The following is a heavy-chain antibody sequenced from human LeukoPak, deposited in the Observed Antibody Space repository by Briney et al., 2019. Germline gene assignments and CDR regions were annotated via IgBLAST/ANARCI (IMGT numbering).Heavy chain of an antibody. CDR1: GFTFSDYY. V-gene: IGHV3-11*01. J-gene: IGHJ5*02. Sequence: GGSLRLSCAASGFTFSDYYMSWIRQAPGKGLEWVSYISSSGSTIYYADSVKGRFTISRDNAKNSLYLQMNSLRAEDTAVYYCARDFSSVAGTMGWFDPWGQGTLVTVSP. D-gene: IGHD6-19*01. CDR2: ISSSGSTI. CDR3: ARDFSSVAGTMGWFDP.